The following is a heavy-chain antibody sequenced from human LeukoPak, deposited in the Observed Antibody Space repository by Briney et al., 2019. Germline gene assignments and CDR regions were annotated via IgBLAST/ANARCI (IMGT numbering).Heavy chain of an antibody. CDR1: GVTFSNHA. V-gene: IGHV3-30*07. D-gene: IGHD1-26*01. J-gene: IGHJ6*02. CDR3: AKDKGWGYSAYDCYGMEV. Sequence: GRSLRLSCAASGVTFSNHALHWVRQAPGKGLEWVAVISYDGSNKHYADSVKGRFTISRDNSKNTLYLQMNSLRAEDTAVYYCAKDKGWGYSAYDCYGMEVWGQGTTVTVSS. CDR2: ISYDGSNK.